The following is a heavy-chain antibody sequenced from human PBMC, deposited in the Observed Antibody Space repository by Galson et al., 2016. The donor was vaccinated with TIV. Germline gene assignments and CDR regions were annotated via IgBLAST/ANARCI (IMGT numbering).Heavy chain of an antibody. D-gene: IGHD2-8*02. V-gene: IGHV3-33*05. CDR3: ARGNSLLLPLLYFDS. J-gene: IGHJ4*02. Sequence: SLRLSCAASGFTFSSYDMHWVRQAPGKGLEWVAIISFDRSDKYYGDSVKGRFTISRDNSKNTLYLQMNSLRAEDTAIYHCARGNSLLLPLLYFDSWGQGTLVSVSS. CDR2: ISFDRSDK. CDR1: GFTFSSYD.